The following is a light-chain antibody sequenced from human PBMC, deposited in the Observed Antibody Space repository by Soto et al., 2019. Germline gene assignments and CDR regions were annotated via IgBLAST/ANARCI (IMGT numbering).Light chain of an antibody. J-gene: IGKJ3*01. CDR2: GAS. Sequence: DIQLTQSPSVLSASVGDRVTITCRASQVIRSYLAWYQQRPGKAPELLIYGASTLRPGGASRFSGSGSGTEFTLTISSLQPEDFATYFCQQLNTFPPFFTFGPGTKVDI. CDR3: QQLNTFPPFFT. V-gene: IGKV1-9*01. CDR1: QVIRSY.